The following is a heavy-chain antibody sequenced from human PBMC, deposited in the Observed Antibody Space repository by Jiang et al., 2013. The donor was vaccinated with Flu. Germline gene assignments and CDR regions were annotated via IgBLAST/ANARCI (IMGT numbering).Heavy chain of an antibody. CDR3: AKGTVTTAGGYYFDY. D-gene: IGHD4-17*01. J-gene: IGHJ4*02. Sequence: GRFTISRDNSKNTLYLQMNSLRAEDTAVYYCAKGTVTTAGGYYFDYWGQGTLVTVSS. V-gene: IGHV3-23*01.